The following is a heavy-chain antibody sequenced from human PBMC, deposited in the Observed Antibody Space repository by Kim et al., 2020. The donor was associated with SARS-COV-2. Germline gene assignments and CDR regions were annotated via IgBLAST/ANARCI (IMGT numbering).Heavy chain of an antibody. J-gene: IGHJ6*02. CDR1: GFTFSSYS. CDR3: ARGRVPDKYYYYYYGMDV. CDR2: ISSSSSYI. Sequence: GGSLRLSCAASGFTFSSYSMNWVRQAPGKGLEWVSSISSSSSYIYYADSVKGRFTISRDNAKNSLYLQMNSLRAEDTAVYYCARGRVPDKYYYYYYGMDVWGQGTTVTVSS. V-gene: IGHV3-21*04.